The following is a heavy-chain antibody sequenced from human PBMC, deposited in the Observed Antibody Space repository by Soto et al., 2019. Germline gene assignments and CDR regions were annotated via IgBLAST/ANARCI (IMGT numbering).Heavy chain of an antibody. V-gene: IGHV1-8*01. CDR2: MNPNSGNT. CDR1: GYTFTSYD. J-gene: IGHJ6*02. Sequence: ASVKVSCKASGYTFTSYDINWVRQATGQGLEWMGWMNPNSGNTGYAQKFQGRVTMTRNTSISTAYMELSSLRSEDTAVYYCERASSIRGYYYYGMDVWGQGTTVT. CDR3: ERASSIRGYYYYGMDV.